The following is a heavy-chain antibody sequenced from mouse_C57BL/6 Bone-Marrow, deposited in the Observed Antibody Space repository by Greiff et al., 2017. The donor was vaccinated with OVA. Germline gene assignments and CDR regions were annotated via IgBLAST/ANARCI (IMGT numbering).Heavy chain of an antibody. CDR2: IYPGGGYT. Sequence: QVQLQQSGAELVRPGTSVKMSCKASGYTFTNYWIGWAKQRPGHGLEWIGDIYPGGGYTNYNEKFKSKATLTADKSSSTAYMQFSSLTSEDSATYYCATGTWVFFAYWGQGTLVTVSA. J-gene: IGHJ3*01. V-gene: IGHV1-63*01. D-gene: IGHD4-1*01. CDR3: ATGTWVFFAY. CDR1: GYTFTNYW.